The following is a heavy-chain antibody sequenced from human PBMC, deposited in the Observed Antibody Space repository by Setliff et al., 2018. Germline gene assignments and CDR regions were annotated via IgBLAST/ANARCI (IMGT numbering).Heavy chain of an antibody. Sequence: ASVKVSCKASGYTLNNYAMNWVRQAPGQGFEWMGWINTKTGNPTYAQDYTGRLVFSLDTSVNTAFVQISSLKAEDTAVYYCARDGGNGVDYWGQGTLVTVSS. V-gene: IGHV7-4-1*02. CDR3: ARDGGNGVDY. CDR1: GYTLNNYA. D-gene: IGHD3-16*01. CDR2: INTKTGNP. J-gene: IGHJ4*02.